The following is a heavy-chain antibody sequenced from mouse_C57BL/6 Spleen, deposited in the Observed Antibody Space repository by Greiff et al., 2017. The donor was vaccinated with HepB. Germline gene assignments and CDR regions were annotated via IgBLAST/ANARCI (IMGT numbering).Heavy chain of an antibody. D-gene: IGHD2-5*01. V-gene: IGHV1-15*01. Sequence: QVHVKQSGAELVRPGASVTLSCKASGYTFTDYEMHWVKQTPVHGLEWIGAIDPETGGTAYNQKFKGKAILTADKSSSTAYMELRSLTSEDSAVYYCTAYYSNYAMDYWGQGTSVTVSS. J-gene: IGHJ4*01. CDR1: GYTFTDYE. CDR2: IDPETGGT. CDR3: TAYYSNYAMDY.